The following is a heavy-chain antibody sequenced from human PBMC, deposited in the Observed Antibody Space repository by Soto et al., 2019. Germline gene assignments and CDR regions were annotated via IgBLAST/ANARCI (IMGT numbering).Heavy chain of an antibody. D-gene: IGHD3-10*01. V-gene: IGHV5-51*01. CDR3: ARHERLDISYGSGSHIDY. J-gene: IGHJ4*02. CDR1: GYSSTSYW. Sequence: GESLKISCKGSGYSSTSYWIGWVRQMPGKGLEWMGIIYPGDSDTRYSPSFQGQVTISTDKSFSTAYLQWSSLKASDTALYYCARHERLDISYGSGSHIDYWGQGTLVTVSS. CDR2: IYPGDSDT.